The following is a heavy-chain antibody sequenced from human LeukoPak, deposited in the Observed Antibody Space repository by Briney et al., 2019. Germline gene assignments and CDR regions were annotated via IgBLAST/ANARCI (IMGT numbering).Heavy chain of an antibody. D-gene: IGHD4-23*01. CDR1: GGSITTFD. J-gene: IGHJ4*02. Sequence: PSETLSLTCTVSGGSITTFDWSWFRQSPGKGLEWIGFISYSASNNYNPSLKNRVSILLDTPKNEVAQNLSAVTAADTAAYYCASPPRWFSFASWGPAILVTASS. CDR3: ASPPRWFSFAS. V-gene: IGHV4-59*01. CDR2: ISYSASN.